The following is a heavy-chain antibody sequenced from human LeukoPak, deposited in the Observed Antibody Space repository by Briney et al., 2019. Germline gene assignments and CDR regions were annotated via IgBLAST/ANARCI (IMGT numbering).Heavy chain of an antibody. J-gene: IGHJ3*02. CDR2: IYYSGST. D-gene: IGHD3-10*01. CDR1: GGSISSGDYY. V-gene: IGHV4-30-4*08. Sequence: PSQTLSLTCTVSGGSISSGDYYWSWIRQPPGKGLEWIGYIYYSGSTNYNPSLKSRVTISVDTSKNQFSLKLSSVTAADTAVYYCARLLNYYGSGPVDIWGQGTMVTVSS. CDR3: ARLLNYYGSGPVDI.